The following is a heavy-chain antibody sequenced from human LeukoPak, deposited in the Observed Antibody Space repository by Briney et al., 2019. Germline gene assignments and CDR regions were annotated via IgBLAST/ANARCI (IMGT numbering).Heavy chain of an antibody. CDR3: SGHYYDTSGPSAFDI. Sequence: GGSLTLSCAASGFTFSSYAMSWVRQARGKGLEWVSAISGGGDSTYYADSVKGRFTISRDNSKNTLYLQMNSLRVEDTAVYYCSGHYYDTSGPSAFDIWGQGTMVTVSS. V-gene: IGHV3-23*01. D-gene: IGHD3-22*01. CDR1: GFTFSSYA. J-gene: IGHJ3*02. CDR2: ISGGGDST.